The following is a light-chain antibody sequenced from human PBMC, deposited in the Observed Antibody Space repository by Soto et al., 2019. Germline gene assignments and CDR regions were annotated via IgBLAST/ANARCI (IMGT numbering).Light chain of an antibody. J-gene: IGKJ5*01. V-gene: IGKV1-5*01. CDR1: QNIVNW. CDR2: GAS. CDR3: QQYNTYSVT. Sequence: DIQMTQSPSTLSPSVGDRVTITCRASQNIVNWLAWYQQKPGKAPKILIYGASTLERGVPSRFSGSGSGTEFTLTITNLQPDDFATYYYQQYNTYSVTFGQGTRLEIK.